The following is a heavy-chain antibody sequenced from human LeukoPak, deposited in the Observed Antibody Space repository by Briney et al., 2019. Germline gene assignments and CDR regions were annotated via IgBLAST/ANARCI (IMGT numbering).Heavy chain of an antibody. CDR3: ARDRGWAGTTATDFDY. Sequence: GGSLRLSCAASGFTFGNYWMSWVRQAPGKGLEWVASIKQDESAKDYVDSVKGRFTISRDNAKNSLYLQMNSLRAEDTAVSYCARDRGWAGTTATDFDYWGQGTLVTVSS. D-gene: IGHD1-1*01. J-gene: IGHJ4*02. CDR2: IKQDESAK. V-gene: IGHV3-7*05. CDR1: GFTFGNYW.